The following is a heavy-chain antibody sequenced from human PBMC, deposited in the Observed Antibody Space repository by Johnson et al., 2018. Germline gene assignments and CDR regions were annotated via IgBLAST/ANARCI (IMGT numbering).Heavy chain of an antibody. V-gene: IGHV3-30*18. CDR1: GFTFSSYG. CDR3: GKALIVGNGAFEI. D-gene: IGHD2/OR15-2a*01. Sequence: QVQLVQSGGGVVQPGRSLRLSCAASGFTFSSYGMHWVRQAPGKGLEWVAVISYDGSNKYYADSVKGRFTISRDNSKNTLYLQMNSLRAEDTAVYYCGKALIVGNGAFEIWGKGQWSPSLQ. J-gene: IGHJ3*02. CDR2: ISYDGSNK.